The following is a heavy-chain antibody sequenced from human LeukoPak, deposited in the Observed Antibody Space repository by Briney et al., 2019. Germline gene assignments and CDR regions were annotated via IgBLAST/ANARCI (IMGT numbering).Heavy chain of an antibody. CDR2: ISGSGGST. V-gene: IGHV3-23*01. J-gene: IGHJ3*02. CDR3: AKVVFRGSWYDAFDI. D-gene: IGHD6-13*01. CDR1: GFTFSSYA. Sequence: GALRLSCAASGFTFSSYAMSWVRQAPGKGLEWVSAISGSGGSTYYADSVKGRFTISRDNSKNTLYLQMNSLRAEDTAVYYCAKVVFRGSWYDAFDIWGQGTMVTVSS.